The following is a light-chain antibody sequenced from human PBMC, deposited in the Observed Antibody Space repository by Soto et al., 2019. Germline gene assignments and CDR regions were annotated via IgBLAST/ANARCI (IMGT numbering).Light chain of an antibody. Sequence: EIVLTQSPGALYFSPVERSTLSFSASQSVSSSYLAWHQKKPGQAPRLLIYGASSRATDIPDRFSGSGSGTDFTLTISRLEPEDFAVYYCQHYGSTPLTFGGGTKVDI. J-gene: IGKJ4*01. CDR3: QHYGSTPLT. V-gene: IGKV3-20*01. CDR1: QSVSSSY. CDR2: GAS.